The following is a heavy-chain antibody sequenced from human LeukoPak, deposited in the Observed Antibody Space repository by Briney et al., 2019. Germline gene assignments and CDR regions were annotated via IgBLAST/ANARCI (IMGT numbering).Heavy chain of an antibody. CDR2: IGSGGGT. D-gene: IGHD4-23*01. V-gene: IGHV3-23*01. CDR3: AQHNGGIGFDP. Sequence: GGSLRLSCAASGFTSSSYAMSWVRQAPGKGLEWVSSIGSGGGTYYADSGTGRFTISRDNSKNTLYLQMNSLRGEDTAVYYCAQHNGGIGFDPWGQGTLVTVSS. J-gene: IGHJ5*02. CDR1: GFTSSSYA.